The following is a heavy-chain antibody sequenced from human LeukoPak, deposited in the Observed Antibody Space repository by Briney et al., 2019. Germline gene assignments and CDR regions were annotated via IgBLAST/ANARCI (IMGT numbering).Heavy chain of an antibody. CDR1: GYTFTGYY. CDR3: ARDLDPDCSGGSCYLYYYYGMDV. V-gene: IGHV1-2*02. CDR2: INPNSGGT. Sequence: ASVKVSCKASGYTFTGYYIHWVRQAPGQGLEWMGWINPNSGGTNYAQKFQGRVTMTRDTSISTAYMELSRLRSDDTAVYYCARDLDPDCSGGSCYLYYYYGMDVWGQGTTVTVSS. J-gene: IGHJ6*02. D-gene: IGHD2-15*01.